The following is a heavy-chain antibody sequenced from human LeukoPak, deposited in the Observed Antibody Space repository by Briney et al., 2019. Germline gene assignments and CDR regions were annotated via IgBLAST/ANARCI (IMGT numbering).Heavy chain of an antibody. V-gene: IGHV3-43*01. J-gene: IGHJ4*02. CDR1: GFTFDHYP. CDR2: ISWDGVST. Sequence: GGSLRLSCAASGFTFDHYPMHWVRQTPGKGLQWVSVISWDGVSTYYTHSVKGRFTISRDNSKNSLYLQMNSLRTEDTALYYCAEGRVIYSTSSATDYWGQGTLVTVSS. CDR3: AEGRVIYSTSSATDY. D-gene: IGHD6-6*01.